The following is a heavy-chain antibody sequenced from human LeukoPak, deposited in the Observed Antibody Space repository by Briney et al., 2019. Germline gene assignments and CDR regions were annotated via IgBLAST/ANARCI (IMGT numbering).Heavy chain of an antibody. V-gene: IGHV1-46*01. CDR3: ARAGDSNWANYYYGLDV. J-gene: IGHJ6*04. Sequence: ASVKASCKASGYTFTSYHIHWVRQAPGQGLEWMGIITPSNGFTTHAQKFQGRLTMTRDTSTSTVYMELNSLTSEDTAVYYCARAGDSNWANYYYGLDVWGKGTTVTVSS. CDR1: GYTFTSYH. D-gene: IGHD6-13*01. CDR2: ITPSNGFT.